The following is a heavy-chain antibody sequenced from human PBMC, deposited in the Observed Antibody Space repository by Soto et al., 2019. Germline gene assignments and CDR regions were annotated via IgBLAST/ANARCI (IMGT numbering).Heavy chain of an antibody. CDR2: ISADNGNT. Sequence: QVQLVQSGAEVKKPGASVKVSCKASGYNFNSYTISWVRQAPGQGLEWMGRISADNGNTKYAQKLQGRVTMTTDTSTSTAYMALRSLRSDATAVYHWARVVGALGHWFDPWGQGTLVTVSS. V-gene: IGHV1-18*01. D-gene: IGHD1-26*01. CDR3: ARVVGALGHWFDP. J-gene: IGHJ5*02. CDR1: GYNFNSYT.